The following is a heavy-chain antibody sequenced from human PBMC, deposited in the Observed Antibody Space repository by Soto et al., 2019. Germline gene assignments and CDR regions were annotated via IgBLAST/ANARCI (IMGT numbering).Heavy chain of an antibody. J-gene: IGHJ6*02. CDR3: ARSRGIYYYYGMDV. V-gene: IGHV1-2*02. CDR2: INPNSGGT. Sequence: ASVKVSCKASGYTFTSYYMHWVRQAPGQGLEWMGWINPNSGGTNYAQKFQGRVTMTRDTSISTAYMELSRLRSDDTAVYYCARSRGIYYYYGMDVWGQGTTVTVSS. D-gene: IGHD3-10*01. CDR1: GYTFTSYY.